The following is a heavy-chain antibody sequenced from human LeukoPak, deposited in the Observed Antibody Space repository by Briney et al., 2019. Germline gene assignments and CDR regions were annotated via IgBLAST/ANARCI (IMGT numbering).Heavy chain of an antibody. CDR3: ARDNPVCSGGSCQYYFDY. CDR2: INHSGST. CDR1: GGSFSGYY. D-gene: IGHD2-15*01. J-gene: IGHJ4*02. Sequence: SETLSLTCAVYGGSFSGYYWSWIRQPPGKGLEWIGEINHSGSTNYNPSLKSRVTISVDTSKNQFSLKLSSVTAADTAVYYCARDNPVCSGGSCQYYFDYWGQGTLVTVSS. V-gene: IGHV4-34*01.